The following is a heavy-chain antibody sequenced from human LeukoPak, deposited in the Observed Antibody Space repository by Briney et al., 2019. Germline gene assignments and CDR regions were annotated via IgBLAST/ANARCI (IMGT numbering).Heavy chain of an antibody. CDR1: GYTFTSYA. Sequence: EASVKVSCKASGYTFTSYAMHWVRQAPGQRLEWMGWISAYRANTNYAQKLQGRVTMTTDTSTSTAYMELRSLRSDDTAVYYCARDRDAYNSNYYYGMDVWGQGTTVTVSS. D-gene: IGHD5-24*01. V-gene: IGHV1-18*01. CDR3: ARDRDAYNSNYYYGMDV. CDR2: ISAYRANT. J-gene: IGHJ6*02.